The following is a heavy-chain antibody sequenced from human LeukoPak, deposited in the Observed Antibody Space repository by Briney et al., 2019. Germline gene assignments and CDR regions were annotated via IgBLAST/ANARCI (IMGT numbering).Heavy chain of an antibody. J-gene: IGHJ4*02. Sequence: PGGSLRLSCAASGFTFSSYAMSWVRQAPGRGLEWVSAISGSGGSTYYADSVKGRFTISRDNSKNTLYLQMNSLRAEDTAVYYCAKSSSGWYTIDYWGQGTLVTVSS. D-gene: IGHD6-19*01. CDR3: AKSSSGWYTIDY. CDR2: ISGSGGST. V-gene: IGHV3-23*01. CDR1: GFTFSSYA.